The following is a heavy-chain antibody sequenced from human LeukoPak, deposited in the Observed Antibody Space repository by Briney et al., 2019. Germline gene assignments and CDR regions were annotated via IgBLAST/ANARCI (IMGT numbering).Heavy chain of an antibody. CDR2: INAGNGNT. CDR3: ATVDYGDAPFWFDP. V-gene: IGHV1-3*01. CDR1: GYTFTIYA. D-gene: IGHD4-17*01. Sequence: ASVKVSCKASGYTFTIYAMHWVRQAPGQRLEWMGWINAGNGNTKYSQKFQGRVTITRDTSASTAYMELSSLRSEDTAVYYCATVDYGDAPFWFDPWGQGTLVTVSS. J-gene: IGHJ5*02.